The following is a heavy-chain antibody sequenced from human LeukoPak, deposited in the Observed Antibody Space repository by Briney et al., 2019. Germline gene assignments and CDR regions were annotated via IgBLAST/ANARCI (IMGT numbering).Heavy chain of an antibody. CDR2: IWYGGSNK. J-gene: IGHJ5*02. Sequence: GGSLRLSCAASGFTFSRHWMSWVRQAPGKGLEWVAFIWYGGSNKYYAHYEKGLFTISNDNSKITPYLQINNLRAENTAVYYCAKDMQQHSRGDWFDLWRQGTVVTVSA. CDR3: AKDMQQHSRGDWFDL. D-gene: IGHD6-13*01. V-gene: IGHV3-30*02. CDR1: GFTFSRHW.